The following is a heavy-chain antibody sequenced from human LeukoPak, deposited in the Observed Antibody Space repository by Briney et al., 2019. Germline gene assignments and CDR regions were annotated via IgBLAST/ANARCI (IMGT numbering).Heavy chain of an antibody. CDR1: GYTFTGYY. Sequence: ASVKVSCKASGYTFTGYYMHWVRQAPGQGLEWMGWINPNSGGTNYAQKFQGRVTMTRGTSISTAYMELSRLRSDDTAVYYCARGSVTTPNLKQNWFDPWGQGTLVTVSS. J-gene: IGHJ5*02. CDR3: ARGSVTTPNLKQNWFDP. CDR2: INPNSGGT. V-gene: IGHV1-2*02. D-gene: IGHD4-11*01.